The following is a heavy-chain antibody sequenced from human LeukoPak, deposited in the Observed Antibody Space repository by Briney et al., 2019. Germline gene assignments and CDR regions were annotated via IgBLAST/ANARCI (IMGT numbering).Heavy chain of an antibody. D-gene: IGHD6-13*01. CDR2: ISGSGGST. CDR3: AKNPQGALAGSWYRY. J-gene: IGHJ4*02. V-gene: IGHV3-23*01. Sequence: GGSLRLSCAASGFTFSSYAMSWVRQAPGKGLEWVSAISGSGGSTYYADSVKGRFTISRDNSKNTLYLQMNSLRAEDTAVYYCAKNPQGALAGSWYRYWGQGTLVTVSS. CDR1: GFTFSSYA.